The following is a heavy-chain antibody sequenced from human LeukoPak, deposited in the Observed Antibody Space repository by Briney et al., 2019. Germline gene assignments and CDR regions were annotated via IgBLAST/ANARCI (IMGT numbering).Heavy chain of an antibody. D-gene: IGHD6-13*01. CDR1: GFTFSSYW. Sequence: PGGSLRLSCAASGFTFSSYWMSWVRQAPGKGLEWVANIKQDGSEKYYVDSVKGRFTISRDNAKNSLYLQMNSLRAEDTAVYYCARDPYSSSWYWGWFDPWGQGTLVTVSS. CDR3: ARDPYSSSWYWGWFDP. CDR2: IKQDGSEK. V-gene: IGHV3-7*01. J-gene: IGHJ5*02.